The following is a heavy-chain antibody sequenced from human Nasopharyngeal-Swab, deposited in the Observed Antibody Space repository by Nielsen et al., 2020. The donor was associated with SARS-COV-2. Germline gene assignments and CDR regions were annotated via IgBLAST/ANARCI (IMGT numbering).Heavy chain of an antibody. CDR3: GRTTRRDGYTLD. J-gene: IGHJ4*02. CDR1: GYIFTSYG. D-gene: IGHD5-24*01. V-gene: IGHV1-18*01. CDR2: ISGYTANA. Sequence: ASVKVSCKASGYIFTSYGISWVRQAPGQGLAWMGWISGYTANANYEPQFQGRVTMTTDTSQSTAYMELRRLRSDDTAVYYCGRTTRRDGYTLDWGQGALVTVSS.